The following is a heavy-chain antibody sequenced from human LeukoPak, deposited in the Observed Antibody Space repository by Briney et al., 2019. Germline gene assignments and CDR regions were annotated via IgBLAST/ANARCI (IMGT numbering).Heavy chain of an antibody. CDR1: GGSISSSSYY. CDR3: VRVVGAVPKGSSGYYYFVWTVSMYYFDY. CDR2: IYYSGST. V-gene: IGHV4-39*07. D-gene: IGHD3-22*01. J-gene: IGHJ4*02. Sequence: PSETLSLTCTVSGGSISSSSYYWGWIRQPPGKGLEWIGSIYYSGSTYYNPSLKSRVTISVDTSKNQFSLKLSSVTAADTAVYYCVRVVGAVPKGSSGYYYFVWTVSMYYFDYWGQGTLVTVSS.